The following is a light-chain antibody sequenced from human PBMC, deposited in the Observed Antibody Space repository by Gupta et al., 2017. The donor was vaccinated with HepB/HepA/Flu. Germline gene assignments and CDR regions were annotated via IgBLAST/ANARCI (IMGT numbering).Light chain of an antibody. CDR2: LGS. Sequence: DIVMTQSPPLLPVTPGEPASISCRSSQSLLHSNGYNYLDWYLQKPGQSPQVLIYLGSNRASGVPDRFSGSGSGTDFTLKISRVEAEDVGVYYCMQALQTPLTFGGGTKVGIK. V-gene: IGKV2-28*01. CDR3: MQALQTPLT. J-gene: IGKJ4*01. CDR1: QSLLHSNGYNY.